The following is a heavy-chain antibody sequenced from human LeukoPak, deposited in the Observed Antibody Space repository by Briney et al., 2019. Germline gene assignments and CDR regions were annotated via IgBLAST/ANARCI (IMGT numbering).Heavy chain of an antibody. Sequence: ASVKVSCKASGGTFSSYAISWVRQAPGQGLEWMGGIIPIFGTANYAQKFQGRVTITTDESTSTAYMELSSLRSEDTAVYYCASGSGRYFDWLLSDLDYWGQGTLVTVSS. CDR2: IIPIFGTA. CDR1: GGTFSSYA. CDR3: ASGSGRYFDWLLSDLDY. D-gene: IGHD3-9*01. V-gene: IGHV1-69*05. J-gene: IGHJ4*02.